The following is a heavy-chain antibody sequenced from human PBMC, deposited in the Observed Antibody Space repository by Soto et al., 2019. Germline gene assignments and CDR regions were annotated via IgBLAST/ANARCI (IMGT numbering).Heavy chain of an antibody. CDR2: ISGSGGST. CDR3: AKDRGGIVVGYGMDV. D-gene: IGHD2-21*01. V-gene: IGHV3-23*01. J-gene: IGHJ6*02. CDR1: GFTFSSYA. Sequence: EVQLLESGGGLVQPGGSLRVSCAASGFTFSSYAVTWVRQAPGKGLEWVSAISGSGGSTYYADSVKGRFTISRDNSKNTLHLQVNSLRVEYTAVYYCAKDRGGIVVGYGMDVWGQGTTVTVSS.